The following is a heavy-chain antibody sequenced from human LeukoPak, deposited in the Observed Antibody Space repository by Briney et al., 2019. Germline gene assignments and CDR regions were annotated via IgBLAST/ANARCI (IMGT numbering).Heavy chain of an antibody. CDR3: ARDRIAVAENYYYYGMDV. D-gene: IGHD6-19*01. CDR2: INPRGDAT. CDR1: GNTFIGYW. J-gene: IGHJ6*02. Sequence: ASVKVSCKASGNTFIGYWIHWVRQAPGQGLEWMGAINPRGDATIGAQKFQGRVTMTRDTSTSTVYMELSSLRSEDTAVYYCARDRIAVAENYYYYGMDVWGQGTTVTVSS. V-gene: IGHV1-46*01.